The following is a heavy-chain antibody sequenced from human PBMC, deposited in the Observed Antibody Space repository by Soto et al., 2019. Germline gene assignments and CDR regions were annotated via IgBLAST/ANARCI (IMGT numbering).Heavy chain of an antibody. CDR1: GFTFSSYA. J-gene: IGHJ4*02. Sequence: QVQLVESGGGVVQPGRSLRLSCAASGFTFSSYAMHWVRQAPGKGLEWVAVISYDGSNKYYADSVKGRFTISRDNSKNTLYLQMNSLRADDTAVYYCSRDQKNYFDYWGQGTLVTVSS. CDR3: SRDQKNYFDY. CDR2: ISYDGSNK. V-gene: IGHV3-30-3*01.